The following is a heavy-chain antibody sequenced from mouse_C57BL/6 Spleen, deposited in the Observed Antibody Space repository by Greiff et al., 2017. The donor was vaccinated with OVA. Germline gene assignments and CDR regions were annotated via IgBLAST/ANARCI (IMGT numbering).Heavy chain of an antibody. V-gene: IGHV14-4*01. CDR2: IDPENGDT. Sequence: VQLQQSGAELVRPGASVKLSCTASGFNIKDDYMHWVKQRPEQGLEWIGWIDPENGDTEYASKFQGKATITADTSSNTAYLQLSSLTSEDTAVYYCTTFITTVVARPGFAYWGQGTLVTVSA. D-gene: IGHD1-1*01. CDR1: GFNIKDDY. CDR3: TTFITTVVARPGFAY. J-gene: IGHJ3*01.